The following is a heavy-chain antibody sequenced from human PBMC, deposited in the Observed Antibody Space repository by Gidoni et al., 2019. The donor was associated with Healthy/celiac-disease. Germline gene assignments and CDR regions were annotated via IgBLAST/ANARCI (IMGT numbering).Heavy chain of an antibody. CDR3: AKDRCSGGSCYQFDP. CDR2: ISGSGGST. Sequence: EVQLLASGGGLVQPGGSLRLSCAASGFTFSSYAMSWVRPAPGKGLEWVSAISGSGGSTYYADSVKGRFTISRDNSKNTLYLQMNSLRAEDTAVYYCAKDRCSGGSCYQFDPWGQGTLVTVSS. CDR1: GFTFSSYA. V-gene: IGHV3-23*01. J-gene: IGHJ5*02. D-gene: IGHD2-15*01.